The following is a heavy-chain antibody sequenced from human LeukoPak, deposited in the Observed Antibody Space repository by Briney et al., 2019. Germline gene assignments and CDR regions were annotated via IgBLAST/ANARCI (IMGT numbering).Heavy chain of an antibody. V-gene: IGHV1-69*02. CDR2: IIPILGIA. CDR3: THYSNYRYYFDY. Sequence: SVKVSCKASGGTFSSYTISWVRQAPGQGLEWMGRIIPILGIANYAQKFQGRVTITADKSTSTAYMELSSLRSVDTAVYYCTHYSNYRYYFDYWGQGTLVTVSS. J-gene: IGHJ4*02. CDR1: GGTFSSYT. D-gene: IGHD4-11*01.